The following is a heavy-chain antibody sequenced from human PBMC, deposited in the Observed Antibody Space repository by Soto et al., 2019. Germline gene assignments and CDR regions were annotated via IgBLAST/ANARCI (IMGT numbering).Heavy chain of an antibody. Sequence: PSETLSLTCTVSGGSISSGGYYWSWIRQHPGKGLEWIGYIYYSGSTYYNPSLKSRVTISVDTSKNQFSLKLSSVTAADTAVYYCARGSVVAATLFDYWAQGTLVTVSS. J-gene: IGHJ4*02. CDR1: GGSISSGGYY. V-gene: IGHV4-31*03. D-gene: IGHD2-15*01. CDR2: IYYSGST. CDR3: ARGSVVAATLFDY.